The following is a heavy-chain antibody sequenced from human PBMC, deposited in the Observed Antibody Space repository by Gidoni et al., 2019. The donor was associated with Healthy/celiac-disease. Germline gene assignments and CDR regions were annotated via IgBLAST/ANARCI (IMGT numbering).Heavy chain of an antibody. Sequence: QVQLMQSGAEVKKPGSSVKVSCKASGGTFSSYAISWVRQAPGQGLEWMGGIIPIFGTANYAQKFQGRVTITADESTSTAYMELSSLRSEDTAVYYCARCRSSKPGGSGGDYGWFDPWGQGTLVTVSS. J-gene: IGHJ5*02. D-gene: IGHD6-13*01. V-gene: IGHV1-69*01. CDR3: ARCRSSKPGGSGGDYGWFDP. CDR2: IIPIFGTA. CDR1: GGTFSSYA.